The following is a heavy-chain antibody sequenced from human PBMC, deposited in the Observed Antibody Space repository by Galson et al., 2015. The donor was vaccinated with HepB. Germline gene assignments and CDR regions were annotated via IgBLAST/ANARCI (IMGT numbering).Heavy chain of an antibody. J-gene: IGHJ3*02. Sequence: SLRLSCAASGFTFSSYSMNWVRQAPGKGLEWVSYISSSSSTIYYADSVKGRFTISRDNAKNSLYLQMNSLRAEDTAVYYCARDQDSQWELAAFDIWGQGTMVTVSS. CDR1: GFTFSSYS. CDR2: ISSSSSTI. CDR3: ARDQDSQWELAAFDI. V-gene: IGHV3-48*01. D-gene: IGHD1-26*01.